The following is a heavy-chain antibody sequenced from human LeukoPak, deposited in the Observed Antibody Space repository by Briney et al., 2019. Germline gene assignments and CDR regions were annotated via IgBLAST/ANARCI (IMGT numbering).Heavy chain of an antibody. CDR3: APGPGWFDP. CDR2: INPNSGGT. CDR1: GGTFSSYA. J-gene: IGHJ5*02. Sequence: ASVKVSCKASGGTFSSYAISWVRQAPGQGLEWMGWINPNSGGTNYAQKFQGRVTMTRDTSISTAYMELSRLRSDDTAVYYRAPGPGWFDPWGQGTLVTVSS. D-gene: IGHD7-27*01. V-gene: IGHV1-2*02.